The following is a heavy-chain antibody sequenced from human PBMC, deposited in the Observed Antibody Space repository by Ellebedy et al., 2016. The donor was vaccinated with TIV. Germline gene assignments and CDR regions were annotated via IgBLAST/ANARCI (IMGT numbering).Heavy chain of an antibody. J-gene: IGHJ6*02. CDR3: ARAAHFYSYGLDV. CDR2: INQDGSEK. D-gene: IGHD2-21*01. Sequence: GGSLRLXCAASGFTFNLYWMTWVRLAPGKGLDWVANINQDGSEKYYMDSVKGRSTISRDNAKNSLYVQMNSLRAEDTAVYYCARAAHFYSYGLDVWGQGTTVTVSS. V-gene: IGHV3-7*01. CDR1: GFTFNLYW.